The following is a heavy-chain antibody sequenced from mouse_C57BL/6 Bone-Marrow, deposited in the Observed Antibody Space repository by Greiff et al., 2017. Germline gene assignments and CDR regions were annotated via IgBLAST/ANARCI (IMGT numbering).Heavy chain of an antibody. J-gene: IGHJ2*01. D-gene: IGHD2-14*01. CDR2: IYPSDSET. Sequence: QVQLKQPGAELVRPGSSVKLSCKASGYTFTSYWMDWVKQRPGQGLEWIGNIYPSDSETHYNQKFKDKATLTVDKSSSTAYMQLSSLTSEDSAVYYCARRGGYPLDYWGQGTTLTVSS. CDR3: ARRGGYPLDY. V-gene: IGHV1-61*01. CDR1: GYTFTSYW.